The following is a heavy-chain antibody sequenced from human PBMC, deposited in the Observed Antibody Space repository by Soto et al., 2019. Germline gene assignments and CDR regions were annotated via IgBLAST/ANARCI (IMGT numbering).Heavy chain of an antibody. D-gene: IGHD2-15*01. Sequence: GESLKISCNGSGYNFNNYWIAWVRQMPEKGLEWLGIIYPRDSETRFSPSIQGQVTISVDKSSSTAFLQLRSLKASDSGMYYCARQVRSDGPGDSWGQGTLVTVSS. V-gene: IGHV5-51*01. CDR2: IYPRDSET. CDR3: ARQVRSDGPGDS. J-gene: IGHJ4*02. CDR1: GYNFNNYW.